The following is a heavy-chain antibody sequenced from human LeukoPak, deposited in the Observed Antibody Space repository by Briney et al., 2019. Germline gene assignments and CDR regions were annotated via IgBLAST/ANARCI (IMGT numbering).Heavy chain of an antibody. V-gene: IGHV3-30-3*01. CDR2: ITYDGSNK. CDR1: GFTFSSYA. J-gene: IGHJ4*02. D-gene: IGHD6-19*01. CDR3: AKDFLGYSSGWSYYFDY. Sequence: GGSLRLSCAASGFTFSSYAMHWVRQAPGKGLEWVAVITYDGSNKYYADSVKGRFTISRDNSKNTLYLQMNSLRAEDTAVYYCAKDFLGYSSGWSYYFDYWGQGTLVTVSS.